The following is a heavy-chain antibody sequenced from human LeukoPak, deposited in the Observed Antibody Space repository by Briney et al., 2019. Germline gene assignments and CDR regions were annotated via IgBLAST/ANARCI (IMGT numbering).Heavy chain of an antibody. CDR3: AKAPGGYSYGGNFDI. CDR1: GFTFSGYA. CDR2: MSGSGGST. D-gene: IGHD5-18*01. J-gene: IGHJ3*02. Sequence: GGSLRLSCAASGFTFSGYAMNWVRQPPGKGLEWVSSMSGSGGSTHYADSVKGRFTISRDNSKNTLFLQMNSLRAEDTAVYYCAKAPGGYSYGGNFDIWGQGTMVTVSS. V-gene: IGHV3-23*01.